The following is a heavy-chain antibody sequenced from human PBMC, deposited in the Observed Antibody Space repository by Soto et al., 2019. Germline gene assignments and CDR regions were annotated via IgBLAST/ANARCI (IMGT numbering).Heavy chain of an antibody. CDR1: GGTFNTYA. CDR2: IIPVFRAP. D-gene: IGHD3-3*02. CDR3: ARDKGRPQLGGNYYYLTDV. V-gene: IGHV1-69*12. J-gene: IGHJ6*02. Sequence: QVHLVQSGAEVKKPGSSVKVSCKVSGGTFNTYAISWVRQAPGQGLEWMGGIIPVFRAPDYAQKFQGRVTITADESARTVYMELNGLRSEDTAVYYCARDKGRPQLGGNYYYLTDVWGQGTSVTVSS.